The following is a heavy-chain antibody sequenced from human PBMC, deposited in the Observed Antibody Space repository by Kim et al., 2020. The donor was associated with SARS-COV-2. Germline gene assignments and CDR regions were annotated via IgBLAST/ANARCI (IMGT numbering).Heavy chain of an antibody. CDR2: AYYIGNT. Sequence: SETLSLTCTVSGGSLSSSSYYWGWIRQPPGKGLEWIGTAYYIGNTYYNPSLKSRVTISVDTSKNQFSLKLGSVTAADTAVSYCARHQRYSSGWYGAFYYYSIDVWGKGATVTVPS. J-gene: IGHJ6*03. CDR3: ARHQRYSSGWYGAFYYYSIDV. V-gene: IGHV4-39*01. D-gene: IGHD6-19*01. CDR1: GGSLSSSSYY.